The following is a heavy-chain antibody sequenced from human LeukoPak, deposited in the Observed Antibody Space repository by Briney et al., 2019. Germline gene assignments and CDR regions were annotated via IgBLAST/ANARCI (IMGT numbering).Heavy chain of an antibody. Sequence: SETLSLTCTVSGVSISSYYWRWIRQPPGKGLVWFGYIFYSGSTNYNPSLKSRVTISVDPSKNQFSLKLSSVTAADTAVYYCARMGRSSGPFQHWGQGTLVTVSS. CDR1: GVSISSYY. D-gene: IGHD6-25*01. J-gene: IGHJ1*01. CDR3: ARMGRSSGPFQH. V-gene: IGHV4-59*01. CDR2: IFYSGST.